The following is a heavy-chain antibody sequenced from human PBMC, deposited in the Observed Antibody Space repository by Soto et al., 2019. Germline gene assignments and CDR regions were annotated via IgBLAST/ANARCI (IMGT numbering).Heavy chain of an antibody. CDR1: GGSIGSYY. D-gene: IGHD5-18*01. CDR2: IYYSGST. Sequence: SETLSLTCTVSGGSIGSYYWSWIRQPPGKGLEWIGYIYYSGSTNYNPSLKSRVTISVDTSKNQFSLKLSSVTAADTAVYYCARVIRTAMGKYHWFDPWGQGTLVTVSS. J-gene: IGHJ5*02. CDR3: ARVIRTAMGKYHWFDP. V-gene: IGHV4-59*01.